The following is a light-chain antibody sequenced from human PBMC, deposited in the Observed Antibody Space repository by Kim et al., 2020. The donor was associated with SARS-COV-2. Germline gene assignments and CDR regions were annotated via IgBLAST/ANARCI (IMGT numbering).Light chain of an antibody. CDR1: QSVSSN. CDR3: QQYNNWPYT. Sequence: EIVMTQSPATLSVSPGERATLSCRASQSVSSNLAWYQQKHGQAPRLLIYGASTRATDIPARFSGSGSGTEFTLTISSLQSEDIAVYYCQQYNNWPYTFGQGTKLEI. V-gene: IGKV3-15*01. CDR2: GAS. J-gene: IGKJ2*01.